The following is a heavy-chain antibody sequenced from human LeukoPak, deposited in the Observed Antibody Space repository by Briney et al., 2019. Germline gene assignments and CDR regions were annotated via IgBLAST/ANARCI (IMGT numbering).Heavy chain of an antibody. CDR3: AKDHYWSIDY. CDR1: AFGFSSNW. Sequence: PGGSLRLSCAASAFGFSSNWMHWVRHAPGQGLVWVSRIKGDGVSTNYADSVKGRFTISRDIAKNTLYLQMNSLRAEDTGVYYCAKDHYWSIDYWGRGTLVTVSS. CDR2: IKGDGVST. D-gene: IGHD3-3*01. J-gene: IGHJ4*02. V-gene: IGHV3-74*01.